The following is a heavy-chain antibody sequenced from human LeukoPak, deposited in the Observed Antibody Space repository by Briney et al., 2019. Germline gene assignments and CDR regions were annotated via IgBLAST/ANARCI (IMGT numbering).Heavy chain of an antibody. CDR1: GGSISSYY. D-gene: IGHD1-26*01. V-gene: IGHV4-59*01. Sequence: SETLSLTCTVSGGSISSYYWSWIRQPPGKGLEWIGYIYYSGSTNYNPSLKSRVTISVDTSKNQFSLKLSSVTAADTAVYYCARSPRNGVGATPPFDAFDIWGQGTMVTVSS. CDR2: IYYSGST. J-gene: IGHJ3*02. CDR3: ARSPRNGVGATPPFDAFDI.